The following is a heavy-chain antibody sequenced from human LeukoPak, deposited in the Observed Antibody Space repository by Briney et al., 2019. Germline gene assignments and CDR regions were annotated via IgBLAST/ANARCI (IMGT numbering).Heavy chain of an antibody. CDR3: ARGRFCSADTCSGGDAFDI. Sequence: PSGTLSLTCTVSGGSINNYYWSWIRQPAGKGLEWIGRIYTRGSTNYNPSLKSRVTMSVDTSKNHFSLKLSSVTAADTAAYYCARGRFCSADTCSGGDAFDIWGQGTMVSVSS. CDR1: GGSINNYY. CDR2: IYTRGST. V-gene: IGHV4-4*07. J-gene: IGHJ3*02. D-gene: IGHD3-3*01.